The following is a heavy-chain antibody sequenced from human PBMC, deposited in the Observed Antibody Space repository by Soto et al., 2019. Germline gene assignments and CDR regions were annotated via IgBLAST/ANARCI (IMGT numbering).Heavy chain of an antibody. D-gene: IGHD5-12*01. CDR1: GGSISSYY. V-gene: IGHV4-59*01. Sequence: SETLSLTSTVSGGSISSYYWSWIRQPPGKGLEWIGYIYYSGSTNYNPSLKSRVTISVDTSKNQFSLKLSSVTAADTAVYYCARGAYGGNWFDPWGQGTLVTVS. CDR2: IYYSGST. CDR3: ARGAYGGNWFDP. J-gene: IGHJ5*02.